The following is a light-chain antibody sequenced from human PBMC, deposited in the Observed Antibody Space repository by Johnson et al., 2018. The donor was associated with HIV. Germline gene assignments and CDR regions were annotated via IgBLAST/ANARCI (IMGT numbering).Light chain of an antibody. V-gene: IGLV1-51*01. CDR3: GTWDSSLSAGV. CDR2: DNN. Sequence: QSVLTQPPSVSAAPGQKVTISCSGSSSNIGNNYVSWYQQLPGTAPKLLIYDNNKRPSGIPDRFSGSKSGASATLGITGLQTGDEAGYYCGTWDSSLSAGVFGTGTTVTVL. CDR1: SSNIGNNY. J-gene: IGLJ1*01.